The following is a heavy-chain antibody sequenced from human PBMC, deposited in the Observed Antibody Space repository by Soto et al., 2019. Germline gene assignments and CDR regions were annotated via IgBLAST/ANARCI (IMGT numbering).Heavy chain of an antibody. CDR1: GFTFSDYY. Sequence: QVQLVESGGGLVKPGGSLRLSCAASGFTFSDYYMSWVRQAPGKGLEWLSYIRGSSSHKDYANSVKGRFTISRDNAKNLLYLLMNSLGVEDTAVYYCARGGGSGWTPDYWGRGTRVTVSS. J-gene: IGHJ4*02. V-gene: IGHV3-11*05. D-gene: IGHD6-19*01. CDR2: IRGSSSHK. CDR3: ARGGGSGWTPDY.